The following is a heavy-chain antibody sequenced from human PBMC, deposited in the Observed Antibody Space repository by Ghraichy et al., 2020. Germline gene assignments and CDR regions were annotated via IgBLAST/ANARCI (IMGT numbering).Heavy chain of an antibody. CDR2: IYYSGST. Sequence: LSLTCTVSGGSISSGGYYWSWIRQHPGKGLEWIGYIYYSGSTYYNPSLKSRVTISVDTSKNQFSLKLSSVTAADTAVYYCARVSRTHDFWSGSYYYYYMDVWGKGTTFTVSS. J-gene: IGHJ6*03. CDR3: ARVSRTHDFWSGSYYYYYMDV. D-gene: IGHD3-3*01. V-gene: IGHV4-31*03. CDR1: GGSISSGGYY.